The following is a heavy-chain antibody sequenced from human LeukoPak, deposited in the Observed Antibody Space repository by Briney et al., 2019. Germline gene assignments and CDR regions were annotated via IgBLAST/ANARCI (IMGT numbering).Heavy chain of an antibody. D-gene: IGHD3-10*01. V-gene: IGHV1-2*02. J-gene: IGHJ3*02. CDR1: GYTFTSYY. Sequence: ASVKVSCKASGYTFTSYYMHWVRQAPGQGLEWMGWINPNSGGTNYAQKFQGRVTMTRDTSISTAYMELSRLRSDDTAVYYCARDGGTVRGYHDAFDIWGQGTMVTVSS. CDR3: ARDGGTVRGYHDAFDI. CDR2: INPNSGGT.